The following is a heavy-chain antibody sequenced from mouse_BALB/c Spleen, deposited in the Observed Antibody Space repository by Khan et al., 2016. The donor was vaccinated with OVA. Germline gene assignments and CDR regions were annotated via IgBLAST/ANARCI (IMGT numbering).Heavy chain of an antibody. Sequence: EVQLQQSGTVLARPGASVKMSCKASGYSFTSYWMHWVQQRPGQGLEWIGAIYPGNSDTRCNQKFKGKATLTAVTSANTAYMELSSLTNEDSAVYYCTRSYDSYYFDYWGQGTTLTVSS. D-gene: IGHD2-4*01. CDR1: GYSFTSYW. CDR2: IYPGNSDT. CDR3: TRSYDSYYFDY. J-gene: IGHJ2*01. V-gene: IGHV1-5*01.